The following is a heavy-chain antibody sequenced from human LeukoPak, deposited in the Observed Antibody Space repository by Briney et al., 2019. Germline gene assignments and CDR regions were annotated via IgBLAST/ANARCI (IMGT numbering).Heavy chain of an antibody. CDR3: ARSTRRYYYDSSGYYDPFDY. CDR1: GGTFSSYA. J-gene: IGHJ4*02. D-gene: IGHD3-22*01. V-gene: IGHV1-69*05. Sequence: SVKVSCKASGGTFSSYAISWVRQAPGQGLKWMGRIIPIFGTANYAQKFQGRVTITTDESTSTAYMELSSLRSEDTAVYYCARSTRRYYYDSSGYYDPFDYWGQGTLVTVSS. CDR2: IIPIFGTA.